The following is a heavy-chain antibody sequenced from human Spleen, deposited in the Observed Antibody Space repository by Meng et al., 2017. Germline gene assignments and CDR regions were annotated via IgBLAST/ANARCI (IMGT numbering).Heavy chain of an antibody. CDR2: ISYSGST. D-gene: IGHD2-2*01. V-gene: IGHV4-30-4*01. CDR1: GGSISSGDYF. Sequence: QVQLQESGPGLVKPSQTLSLTGSVSGGSISSGDYFWSWIRQPPGKGLEWIGCISYSGSTYYDPSLKSRITISVDTSKNQFSLKLSSVTAADTAVYYCARWYQLLNWFDPWGQGTLVTVSS. CDR3: ARWYQLLNWFDP. J-gene: IGHJ5*02.